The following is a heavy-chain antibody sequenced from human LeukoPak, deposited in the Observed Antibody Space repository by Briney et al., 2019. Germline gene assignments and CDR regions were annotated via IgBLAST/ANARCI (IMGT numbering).Heavy chain of an antibody. D-gene: IGHD3-22*01. CDR2: SIPSGPA. Sequence: GASVKVSCKASGGTFSNYGINWVRQAPGQGLEWMGGSIPSGPANYPQKFQGRVTFSADESTVTAYMELSSLKSDDTAVYYCARVYYYGTRGYQFDFWGQGTLVTVSS. V-gene: IGHV1-69*13. CDR3: ARVYYYGTRGYQFDF. J-gene: IGHJ4*02. CDR1: GGTFSNYG.